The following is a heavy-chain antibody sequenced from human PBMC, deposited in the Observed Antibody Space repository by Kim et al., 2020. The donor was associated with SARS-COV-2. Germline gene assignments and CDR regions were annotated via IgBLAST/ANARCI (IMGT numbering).Heavy chain of an antibody. CDR2: VRFDSANK. V-gene: IGHV3-30*02. CDR1: GFTFSNHD. Sequence: GGSLRLSCAASGFTFSNHDMHWVRQAPGKGLEWVAVVRFDSANKLYVDSVKGRFTISRDNSKNTLYLQMNSLRAEDTAVYFCAKQAENCGAGATCYSGGLDVWGQGTMVAVSS. D-gene: IGHD2-15*01. CDR3: AKQAENCGAGATCYSGGLDV. J-gene: IGHJ3*01.